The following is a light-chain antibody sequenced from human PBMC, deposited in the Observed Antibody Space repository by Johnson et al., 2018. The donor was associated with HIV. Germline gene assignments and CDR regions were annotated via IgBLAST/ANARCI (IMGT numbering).Light chain of an antibody. Sequence: VLTQPPSVSAAPGQKVTISCSGSSSNIWNNYVSWYQQLPGTAPKLLLYENNKRPSGIPDRFSGSKSGTSATLGITGLQTGDEAAYYCGTWDRGLIPFYVFGTATKGTVL. CDR3: GTWDRGLIPFYV. CDR2: ENN. CDR1: SSNIWNNY. V-gene: IGLV1-51*02. J-gene: IGLJ1*01.